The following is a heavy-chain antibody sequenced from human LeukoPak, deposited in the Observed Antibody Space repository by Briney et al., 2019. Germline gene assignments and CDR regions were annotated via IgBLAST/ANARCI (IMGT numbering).Heavy chain of an antibody. CDR3: ARDFDYYGSGSRYGMDV. V-gene: IGHV3-21*01. CDR2: ISSSSSYI. Sequence: GGSLRLSCAASGFTFSSYSMNWVRQAPGKGLEWVSSISSSSSYIYYADSVKGRFTISRDNAKNSLYLQMNSQRAEDTAVYYCARDFDYYGSGSRYGMDVWGQGTTVTVSS. D-gene: IGHD3-10*01. J-gene: IGHJ6*02. CDR1: GFTFSSYS.